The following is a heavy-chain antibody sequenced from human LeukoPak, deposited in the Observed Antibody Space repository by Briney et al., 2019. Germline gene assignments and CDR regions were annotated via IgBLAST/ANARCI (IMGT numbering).Heavy chain of an antibody. CDR3: ARGRYYDISTGYYEGGALDY. V-gene: IGHV4-4*07. Sequence: SETLSLTCTVSGGPISSYYWSWIRQPAGKGLEWIGRIYTSGSTNYNPSLKSRVTMSVDTSKNQFSLKLSSVTAADTAVYYCARGRYYDISTGYYEGGALDYWGQGTLVTVSS. CDR1: GGPISSYY. J-gene: IGHJ4*02. D-gene: IGHD3-9*01. CDR2: IYTSGST.